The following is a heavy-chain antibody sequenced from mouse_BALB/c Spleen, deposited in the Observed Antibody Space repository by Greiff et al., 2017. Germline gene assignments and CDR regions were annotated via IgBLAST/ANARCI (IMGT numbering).Heavy chain of an antibody. CDR1: GFTFSSYG. Sequence: DVQLVESGGGLVKPGGSLKLSCAASGFTFSSYGMSWVRQTPDKRLEWVATISSGGSYTYYPDSVKGRFTISRDNAKNTLYLQMSSLKSEDTAMYYCARHGDYDAHAMDYWGQGTSVTVSS. CDR3: ARHGDYDAHAMDY. J-gene: IGHJ4*01. D-gene: IGHD2-4*01. CDR2: ISSGGSYT. V-gene: IGHV5-6*01.